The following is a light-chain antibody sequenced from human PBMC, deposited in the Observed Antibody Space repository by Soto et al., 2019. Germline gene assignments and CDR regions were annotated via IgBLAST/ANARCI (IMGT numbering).Light chain of an antibody. CDR1: QSISSY. CDR3: QQSYSSPRT. CDR2: ALS. V-gene: IGKV1-39*01. J-gene: IGKJ1*01. Sequence: DIQMTQSPSSLSASVGDRTTITFRASQSISSYLNWYQQKPGKTPKILIYALSNLQSVIPSRFSGSGSGTDFTLTISSLQPEDVAPYYCQQSYSSPRTFGQGTKVEIK.